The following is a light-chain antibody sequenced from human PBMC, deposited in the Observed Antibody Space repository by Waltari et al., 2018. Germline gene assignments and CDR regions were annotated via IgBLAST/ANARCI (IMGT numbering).Light chain of an antibody. CDR3: CSYAGSSTWV. CDR2: EVS. CDR1: SSDVGSYNL. V-gene: IGLV2-23*02. Sequence: QSALTQPASVSGSPGQSITISCTGTSSDVGSYNLVSWYQQHPGKAPKLMIYEVSKRPSWVSNRFSSSKSGNTASLTISGLQAEDEADYYCCSYAGSSTWVFGGGTKLTVL. J-gene: IGLJ3*02.